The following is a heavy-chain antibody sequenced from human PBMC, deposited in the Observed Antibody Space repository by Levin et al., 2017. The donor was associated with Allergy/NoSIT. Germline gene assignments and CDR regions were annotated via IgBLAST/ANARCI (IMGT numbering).Heavy chain of an antibody. CDR2: IASDGRDK. Sequence: GESLKISCAASGFTFSSYGMHWVRQAPGKGLEWVAVIASDGRDKKSADSVKGRFTISRDNSKNTLYLQMDSLTADDTALYYCAQEMTRVIPVFDSWGQGTLVTVSS. J-gene: IGHJ4*02. CDR1: GFTFSSYG. CDR3: AQEMTRVIPVFDS. V-gene: IGHV3-30*18. D-gene: IGHD2-2*01.